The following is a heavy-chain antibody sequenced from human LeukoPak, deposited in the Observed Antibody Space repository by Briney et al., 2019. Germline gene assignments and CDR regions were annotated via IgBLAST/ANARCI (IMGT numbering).Heavy chain of an antibody. D-gene: IGHD2-2*01. CDR1: RFTFSDYY. V-gene: IGHV3-11*01. CDR2: ISSSGSTI. J-gene: IGHJ4*02. CDR3: ARAEDIVAVPAAMEY. Sequence: KAGGSLRLSCAASRFTFSDYYMSWIRQAPGKGLEWVSYISSSGSTIYYADSVKGRFTISRDNAKNSLYLQMNSLRAEDTAVYYCARAEDIVAVPAAMEYWGQGTLVTVSS.